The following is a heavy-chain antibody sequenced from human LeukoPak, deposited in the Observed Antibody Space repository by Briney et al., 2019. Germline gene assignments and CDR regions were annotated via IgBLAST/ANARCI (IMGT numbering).Heavy chain of an antibody. CDR3: ASVTPHRALTGSWGTYDY. J-gene: IGHJ4*02. CDR1: GYTFTSYG. Sequence: ASVKVSCKASGYTFTSYGISWVRQAPGQGLEWMGWISAYNGNTNYAQKLQGRVTMTTDTSTSTAYMELRSLRSDDTAVYYCASVTPHRALTGSWGTYDYWGQGTLVTVSS. CDR2: ISAYNGNT. D-gene: IGHD1-1*01. V-gene: IGHV1-18*01.